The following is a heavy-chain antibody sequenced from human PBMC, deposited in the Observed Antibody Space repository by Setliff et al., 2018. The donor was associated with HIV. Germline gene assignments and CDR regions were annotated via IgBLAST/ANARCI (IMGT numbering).Heavy chain of an antibody. CDR3: ARVRVEAAMGYYFDY. V-gene: IGHV4-59*08. CDR2: IYYSGST. CDR1: GGSIHNYY. D-gene: IGHD5-18*01. Sequence: SETLSLTCAVSGGSIHNYYWAWIRQPPGKRLEWIGYIYYSGSTNYNPSLKSRVTISVDTSKNHFSLKLSSVTAADTAVYYCARVRVEAAMGYYFDYWGQGTLVTGSS. J-gene: IGHJ4*02.